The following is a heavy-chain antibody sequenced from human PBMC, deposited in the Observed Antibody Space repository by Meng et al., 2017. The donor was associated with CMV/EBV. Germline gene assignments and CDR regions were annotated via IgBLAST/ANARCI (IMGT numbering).Heavy chain of an antibody. CDR2: ISAYNGNT. D-gene: IGHD3-22*01. CDR3: AIVDSRAYPGSY. V-gene: IGHV1-18*01. J-gene: IGHJ4*02. CDR1: GYTFTSYG. Sequence: ASVKVSCKASGYTFTSYGISWGRQAPGQGLEWMGWISAYNGNTNYAQKLQGRVTMTTDTSTSTAYMELRSLRSDDTAVYYCAIVDSRAYPGSYWGQGTLVTVSS.